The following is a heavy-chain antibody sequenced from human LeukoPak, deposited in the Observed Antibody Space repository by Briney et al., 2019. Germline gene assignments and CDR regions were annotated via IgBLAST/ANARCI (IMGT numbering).Heavy chain of an antibody. V-gene: IGHV4-59*01. CDR3: ARSPPGNFDY. CDR2: IYYSGST. D-gene: IGHD3-10*01. J-gene: IGHJ4*02. CDR1: GGSISSYY. Sequence: PSETLSLTCTVPGGSISSYYWSWIRQPPGKGLEWIGYIYYSGSTNYNPSLKSRVTISVDTSKNQFSLKLSSVTAADTAVYYCARSPPGNFDYWGQGTLVTVSS.